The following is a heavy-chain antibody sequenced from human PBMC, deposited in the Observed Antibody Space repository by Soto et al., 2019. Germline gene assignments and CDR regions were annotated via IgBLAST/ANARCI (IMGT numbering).Heavy chain of an antibody. CDR1: GDSISSYY. CDR2: IYYGGSI. V-gene: IGHV4-59*08. D-gene: IGHD3-22*01. CDR3: ARLGAYYQSLDP. Sequence: SETLSLTCTVSGDSISSYYWTWIRQPPGKGLEWIAFIYYGGSINYNPSLKSRVAISVDTSKNQFSLRLTSVTAADTAVYYCARLGAYYQSLDPWGPGTLVTVSS. J-gene: IGHJ5*02.